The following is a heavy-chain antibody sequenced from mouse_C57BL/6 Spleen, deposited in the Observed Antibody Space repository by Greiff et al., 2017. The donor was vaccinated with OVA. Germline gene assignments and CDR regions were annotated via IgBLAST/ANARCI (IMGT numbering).Heavy chain of an antibody. D-gene: IGHD2-1*01. J-gene: IGHJ3*01. CDR1: GYTFTSYG. Sequence: QVQLQQSGAELARPGASVKLSSKASGYTFTSYGISWVKQRTGQGLEWIGEIYPRSGNTYYNEKFKGKATLTADKSSSTAYMELRSLTSEDSAVYFCARDLDGNPAYWGQGTLVTVSA. CDR3: ARDLDGNPAY. V-gene: IGHV1-81*01. CDR2: IYPRSGNT.